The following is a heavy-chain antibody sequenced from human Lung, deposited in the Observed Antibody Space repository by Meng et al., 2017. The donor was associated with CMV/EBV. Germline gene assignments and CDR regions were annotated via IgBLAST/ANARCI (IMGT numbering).Heavy chain of an antibody. CDR3: ARDGVRSSSWFPDY. CDR1: GFIFGSSG. D-gene: IGHD6-13*01. J-gene: IGHJ4*02. V-gene: IGHV3-33*01. CDR2: IWFDGSNK. Sequence: AAGFIFGSSGMHWVRQAPGKGLEWVGLIWFDGSNKYYADSVKGRFIISRDNSKNTLYLQMNSLRAEDTALYYCARDGVRSSSWFPDYWGQGSLVTVSS.